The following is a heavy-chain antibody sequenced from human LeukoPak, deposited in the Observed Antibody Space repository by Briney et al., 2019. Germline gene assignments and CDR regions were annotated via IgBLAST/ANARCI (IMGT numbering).Heavy chain of an antibody. V-gene: IGHV3-23*01. Sequence: GGTLRLSCAASGFTFSSYGMSWVRQAPGKGLEWVSAISGTGGTTYYADSVKGRFTISRDNSKNTLYLQMNSLRAEGTAVYYCAKDRIIVVVPAAPFDYWGQGTLVTVSS. CDR3: AKDRIIVVVPAAPFDY. CDR1: GFTFSSYG. D-gene: IGHD2-2*01. CDR2: ISGTGGTT. J-gene: IGHJ4*02.